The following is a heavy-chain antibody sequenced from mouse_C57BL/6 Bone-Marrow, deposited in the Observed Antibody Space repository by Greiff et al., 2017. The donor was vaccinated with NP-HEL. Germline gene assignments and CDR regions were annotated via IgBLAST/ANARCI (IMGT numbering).Heavy chain of an antibody. V-gene: IGHV1-54*01. CDR1: GYAFTNYL. CDR3: ARGDGNSFDY. D-gene: IGHD2-1*01. Sequence: VKLQQSGAELVRPGTSVKVSCKASGYAFTNYLIEWVKQRPGQGLEWIGVINPGSGGTNYNEKFKGKATLTADKSSSTAYMQLSSLTSEDSAVYFCARGDGNSFDYWGQGTTLTVSS. CDR2: INPGSGGT. J-gene: IGHJ2*01.